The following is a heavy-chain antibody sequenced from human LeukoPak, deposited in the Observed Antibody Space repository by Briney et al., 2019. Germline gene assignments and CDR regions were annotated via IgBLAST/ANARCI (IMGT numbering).Heavy chain of an antibody. Sequence: PGGSLRLSCAASGFTFSSYEMNWVRQAPGKGLEWVSYISSSGSTIYYADSVKGRFTTSRDNAKNSLYLQMNSLRAEDTAVYYCAREKPYGMDVWGKGTTVTVSS. J-gene: IGHJ6*04. V-gene: IGHV3-48*03. CDR2: ISSSGSTI. CDR1: GFTFSSYE. CDR3: AREKPYGMDV.